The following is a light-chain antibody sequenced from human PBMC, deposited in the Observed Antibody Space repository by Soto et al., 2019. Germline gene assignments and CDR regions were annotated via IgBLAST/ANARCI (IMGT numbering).Light chain of an antibody. V-gene: IGKV1-27*01. J-gene: IGKJ3*01. CDR2: AAS. CDR1: QGISNY. Sequence: DIQMTQSPSSLSASVGDRVTITCRASQGISNYLAWYQQKPGKVPKLLIYAASTLQSGVPSRFSGSGSGTDFTLSISSMQAEDVVTDYCRRYNSAPRTVGPGTNVG. CDR3: RRYNSAPRT.